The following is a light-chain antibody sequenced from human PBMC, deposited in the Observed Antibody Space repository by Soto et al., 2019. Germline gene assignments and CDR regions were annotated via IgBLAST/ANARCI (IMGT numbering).Light chain of an antibody. Sequence: QSVLTQPASVSGSPGQSITISCTGTSSDVGSYNLVYWYQQLPGKAPQLLIYEVSKRPSGVSYRFSGSKSGTTPALTISGLQAEDDADYYCCSYAGSSTWVFGGGTKLTVL. CDR3: CSYAGSSTWV. CDR1: SSDVGSYNL. CDR2: EVS. V-gene: IGLV2-23*02. J-gene: IGLJ3*02.